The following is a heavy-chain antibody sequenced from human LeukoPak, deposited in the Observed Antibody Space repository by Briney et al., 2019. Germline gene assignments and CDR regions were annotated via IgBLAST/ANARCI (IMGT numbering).Heavy chain of an antibody. CDR1: GFTFSSYE. CDR2: ISSSGSTI. J-gene: IGHJ4*02. D-gene: IGHD2-2*03. V-gene: IGHV3-48*03. CDR3: ARGNVDILVVPAANFDY. Sequence: HPGGSLRLSCAASGFTFSSYEMNWVRQAPGKGLEWVSYISSSGSTIYYADSVKGRFTISRDNAKNSLYLQMNSLRAEDTAVYFCARGNVDILVVPAANFDYWGQGTLVTVSS.